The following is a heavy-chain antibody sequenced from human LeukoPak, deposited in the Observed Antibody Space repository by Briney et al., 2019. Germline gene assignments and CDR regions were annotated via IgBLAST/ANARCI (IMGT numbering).Heavy chain of an antibody. D-gene: IGHD6-19*01. V-gene: IGHV3-30*02. CDR1: GFTFSSYG. J-gene: IGHJ4*02. Sequence: GGSLRLSCAASGFTFSSYGMHWVRQAPGKGLEWVAFIRYDGSNKYYADSVKGRFTISRDNSKNTLYLQMNSLRAEDTAVYYCARSRLAVASSWLDYWGQGTLVTVSS. CDR2: IRYDGSNK. CDR3: ARSRLAVASSWLDY.